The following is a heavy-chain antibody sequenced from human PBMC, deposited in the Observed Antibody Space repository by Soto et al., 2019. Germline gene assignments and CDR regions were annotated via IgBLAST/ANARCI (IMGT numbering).Heavy chain of an antibody. V-gene: IGHV3-53*01. J-gene: IGHJ4*02. CDR1: GFTVSSVY. Sequence: GGSLRLSXAASGFTVSSVYMSWVRQAPGKGLEWVSVTSSGGSRIYYADSVKGRFTISSDNSKNTLYLQMNSLGAEDTAVYYCAARVRSSGWYADFDYWGQGALVTVSS. D-gene: IGHD6-19*01. CDR2: TSSGGSRI. CDR3: AARVRSSGWYADFDY.